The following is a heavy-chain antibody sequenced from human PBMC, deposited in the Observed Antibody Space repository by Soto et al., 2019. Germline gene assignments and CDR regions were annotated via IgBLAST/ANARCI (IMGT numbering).Heavy chain of an antibody. CDR1: GYTFTGYY. J-gene: IGHJ3*02. V-gene: IGHV1-2*04. CDR2: INPNSGGT. D-gene: IGHD1-1*01. CDR3: ARTTADDAFDI. Sequence: EASVKVSCKASGYTFTGYYMHWVRQAPGQGLEWMGWINPNSGGTNYAQKFQGWVTMTRDTSISTAYMELSRLRSDDTAVYYCARTTADDAFDIWGQGTMVTVSS.